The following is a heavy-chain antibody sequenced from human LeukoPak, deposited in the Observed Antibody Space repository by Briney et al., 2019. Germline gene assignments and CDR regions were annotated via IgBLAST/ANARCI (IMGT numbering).Heavy chain of an antibody. CDR1: GGSISSYY. CDR3: ARVDDYGGNSIPYFDY. D-gene: IGHD4-23*01. J-gene: IGHJ4*02. V-gene: IGHV4-59*01. Sequence: SETLSLTCTVSGGSISSYYWSWIRQPPGKGLEWIGYIYYSGSTNYNPSLKSRVTISVDTSKNQFSLKLSSVTAADTAVYYCARVDDYGGNSIPYFDYWGQGTLVTVSS. CDR2: IYYSGST.